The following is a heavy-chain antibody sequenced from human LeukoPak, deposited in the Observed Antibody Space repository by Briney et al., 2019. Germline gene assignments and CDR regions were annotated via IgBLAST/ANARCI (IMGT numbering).Heavy chain of an antibody. D-gene: IGHD3-10*01. CDR3: ARVGPFYGSGRGPNWFDP. Sequence: PSETLSLTCAVYGGSFSGYYWGWIRQPPGKGLEWIGEINHSGSTNYNPSLKSQVTISVDTSKNQFSLKLSSVTAADTAVYYCARVGPFYGSGRGPNWFDPWGQGTLVTVSS. V-gene: IGHV4-34*01. CDR1: GGSFSGYY. J-gene: IGHJ5*02. CDR2: INHSGST.